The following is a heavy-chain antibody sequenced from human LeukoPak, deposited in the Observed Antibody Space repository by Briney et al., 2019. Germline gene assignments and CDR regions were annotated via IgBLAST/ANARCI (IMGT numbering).Heavy chain of an antibody. V-gene: IGHV4-4*07. CDR1: GGSISSYY. D-gene: IGHD2-21*01. J-gene: IGHJ6*03. Sequence: SETLSLTRTVSGGSISSYYWSWIRQPAGKGLEWIGRIYTSGSTNYNPSLKSRVTMSVDTSKNQFSLKLSSVTAADTAVYYCARMMVIATRGRFYYYYYMDVWGKGTTVTVSS. CDR2: IYTSGST. CDR3: ARMMVIATRGRFYYYYYMDV.